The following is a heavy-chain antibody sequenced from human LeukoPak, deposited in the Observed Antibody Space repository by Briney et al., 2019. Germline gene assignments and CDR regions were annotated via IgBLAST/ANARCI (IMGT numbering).Heavy chain of an antibody. J-gene: IGHJ6*02. D-gene: IGHD6-19*01. Sequence: PSETLSPTCTVSGGSISSYYWSWIRQPPGKGLEWIGYIYYSGSTNYNPSLKSRVTISVDTSKNQFSLKLSSVTAADTAVYYCAREFGYSSGPYYYYGMDVWGQGTTVTVSS. CDR3: AREFGYSSGPYYYYGMDV. CDR2: IYYSGST. CDR1: GGSISSYY. V-gene: IGHV4-59*01.